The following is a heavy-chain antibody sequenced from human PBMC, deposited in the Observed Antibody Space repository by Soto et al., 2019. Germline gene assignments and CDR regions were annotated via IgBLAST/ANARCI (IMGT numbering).Heavy chain of an antibody. D-gene: IGHD3-22*01. Sequence: QVQLVQSGAEVKKPGASVKVSCKASGYTFTSYGISWVRQAPGQGLEWMGWISAYNGNTNYAQKLQGRVTMTTDTATRTASMGLRSLRSDDTAVYYCARDSARYMIVVPLDYWGQGTLVTVSS. V-gene: IGHV1-18*01. CDR3: ARDSARYMIVVPLDY. CDR1: GYTFTSYG. CDR2: ISAYNGNT. J-gene: IGHJ4*02.